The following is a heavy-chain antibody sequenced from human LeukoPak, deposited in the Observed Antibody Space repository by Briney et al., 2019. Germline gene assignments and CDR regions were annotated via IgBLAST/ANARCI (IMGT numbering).Heavy chain of an antibody. V-gene: IGHV3-72*01. Sequence: KPGGSLRLSCAASGFTFSDHYMDWVRQAPGKGLEWIGRSRNRANNYTTELAASVKGRFTVSRDVSKKSFDLEMNSLQTEDTAIYYCASCGNSQVDRWGQGTLVTVSS. CDR1: GFTFSDHY. CDR3: ASCGNSQVDR. CDR2: SRNRANNYTT. D-gene: IGHD4-23*01. J-gene: IGHJ5*02.